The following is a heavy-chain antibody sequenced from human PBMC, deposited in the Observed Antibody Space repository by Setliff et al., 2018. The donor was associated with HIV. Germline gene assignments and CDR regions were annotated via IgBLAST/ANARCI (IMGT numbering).Heavy chain of an antibody. CDR2: MNPNSGNT. CDR1: GYTFTSYD. J-gene: IGHJ4*02. V-gene: IGHV1-8*02. CDR3: ARGAAGIAAAASGY. Sequence: ASVKVSCKASGYTFTSYDINWVRQATGQGLEWMGWMNPNSGNTGYAQKFQGRVTMTRNTSISTAYMELSSLRYEDTAVYYCARGAAGIAAAASGYWGQGTLVTVSS. D-gene: IGHD6-13*01.